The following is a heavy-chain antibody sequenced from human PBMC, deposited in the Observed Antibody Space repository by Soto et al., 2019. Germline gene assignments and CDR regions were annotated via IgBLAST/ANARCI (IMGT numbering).Heavy chain of an antibody. J-gene: IGHJ4*02. D-gene: IGHD6-19*01. V-gene: IGHV4-30-4*01. CDR1: GGSISSGDYY. Sequence: QVQLQELGPGLVKPSQTLSLTCTVSGGSISSGDYYWSWIRQPPGKGLEWIGYIYYSGSTYYNPSLKSRVTISVDTSKNQFSLKLSSVTAADTAVYYCARGSSAVAIPDTQHEWGFIDYWGQGTLVTVSS. CDR3: ARGSSAVAIPDTQHEWGFIDY. CDR2: IYYSGST.